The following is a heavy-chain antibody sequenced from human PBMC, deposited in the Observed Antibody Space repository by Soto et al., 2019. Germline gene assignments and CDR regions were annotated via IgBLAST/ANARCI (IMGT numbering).Heavy chain of an antibody. Sequence: PSETLSLTCAVYGGSFSGYYWSWIRQPPGKGLEWIGEINHSGSTNYNPSLKSRVTISVDTSKNQFSLKLSSVTAADTAVYYCARGTADGGYYGMDVWGQGTTVTVSS. CDR3: ARGTADGGYYGMDV. V-gene: IGHV4-34*01. CDR2: INHSGST. D-gene: IGHD4-17*01. J-gene: IGHJ6*02. CDR1: GGSFSGYY.